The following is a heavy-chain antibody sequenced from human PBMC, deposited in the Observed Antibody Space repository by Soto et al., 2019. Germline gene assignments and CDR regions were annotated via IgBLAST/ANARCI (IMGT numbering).Heavy chain of an antibody. V-gene: IGHV4-30-4*01. J-gene: IGHJ6*02. CDR3: AREDDGGDRDYYGLDV. Sequence: QVQLQESGPGLVKPSQTLSLTCTVSGGSINIDPYHWTWIRQPPGKGLEWIGYIHYTGSISYNPSLQSRLTISVDTSKNQFSLKLTSVTAADTAVYFCAREDDGGDRDYYGLDVWGQGTTVTVSS. D-gene: IGHD2-21*02. CDR2: IHYTGSI. CDR1: GGSINIDPYH.